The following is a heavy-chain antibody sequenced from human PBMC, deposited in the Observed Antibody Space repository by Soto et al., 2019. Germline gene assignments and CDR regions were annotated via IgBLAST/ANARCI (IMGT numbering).Heavy chain of an antibody. J-gene: IGHJ4*02. Sequence: QVQLQESGPGLVKPSGTLSLTCGVSGDSFSSSNWWTWVRQPPGKGLEWIGDILHTGHTDYSPSLGKRVTISIDTSKKEFSLNLTSVTATDTAVYYCARSPRRVGGKWYLDYWGPGALVTVSS. V-gene: IGHV4-4*02. CDR2: ILHTGHT. D-gene: IGHD2-15*01. CDR3: ARSPRRVGGKWYLDY. CDR1: GDSFSSSNW.